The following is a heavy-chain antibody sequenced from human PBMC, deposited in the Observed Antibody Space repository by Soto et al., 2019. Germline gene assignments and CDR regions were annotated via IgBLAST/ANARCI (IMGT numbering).Heavy chain of an antibody. Sequence: SVKVSCKTSGGTFSNDAIGWVRQAPGQGLEWMGGIIPIYGTTHYAQKFQGRVKLSADESTGTAYMELSSLRSEDTGVYYCARDGMGTIVGGMDVWGQGTTVTVSS. CDR2: IIPIYGTT. CDR1: GGTFSNDA. J-gene: IGHJ6*02. CDR3: ARDGMGTIVGGMDV. V-gene: IGHV1-69*13. D-gene: IGHD7-27*01.